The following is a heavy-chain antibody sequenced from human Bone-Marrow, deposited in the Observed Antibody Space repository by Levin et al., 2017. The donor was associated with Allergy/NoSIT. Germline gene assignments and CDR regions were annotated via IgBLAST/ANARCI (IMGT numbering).Heavy chain of an antibody. J-gene: IGHJ4*02. CDR1: GFTFSDYY. Sequence: GESLKISCAASGFTFSDYYMSWIRQAPGKGLEWVSYISSSSRHTNYADSVKGRFTISRDNAKNSLFLQMNSLRAEDTAVYFCARDCGHDCFFLLDYWGQGTLVTVSS. CDR3: ARDCGHDCFFLLDY. D-gene: IGHD2-21*02. V-gene: IGHV3-11*05. CDR2: ISSSSRHT.